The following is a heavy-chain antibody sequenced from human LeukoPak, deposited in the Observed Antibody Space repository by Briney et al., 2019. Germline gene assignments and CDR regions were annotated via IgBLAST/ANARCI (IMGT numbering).Heavy chain of an antibody. J-gene: IGHJ4*02. V-gene: IGHV3-23*01. CDR1: GFTFSSYA. CDR3: AKLSLLWFGELLPFDY. Sequence: GGSLRLSCAASGFTFSSYAMSWVRQAPGKGLEWVSAISGSGGSAYYADSVKGRFTISRDNSKNTLYLQMNSLRAEDTAVYYCAKLSLLWFGELLPFDYWGQGTLVTVSS. CDR2: ISGSGGSA. D-gene: IGHD3-10*01.